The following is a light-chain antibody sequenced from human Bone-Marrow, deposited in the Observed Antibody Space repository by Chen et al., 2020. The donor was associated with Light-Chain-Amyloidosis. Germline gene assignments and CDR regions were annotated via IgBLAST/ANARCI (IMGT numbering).Light chain of an antibody. J-gene: IGLJ3*02. V-gene: IGLV2-8*01. CDR2: EVI. CDR3: CSYAGDSWV. CDR1: NSAVGLYDY. Sequence: QSALTQPPSASVSPGQYVTISSTGTNSAVGLYDYVSWYQQHPGKAPKFLIYEVIKRSSGVPDRFSGSKSGNTAALTVSGLQAEDEADYYCCSYAGDSWVFGGGTKLTVL.